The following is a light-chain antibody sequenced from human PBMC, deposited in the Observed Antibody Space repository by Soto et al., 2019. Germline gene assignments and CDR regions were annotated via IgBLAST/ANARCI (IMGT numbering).Light chain of an antibody. CDR1: SSNIGGNA. Sequence: QSALTQPPSASGTPGQRVTVSCSGSSSNIGGNAVNWYQQLPGTAPKLLIYSNNQRPSGVPDRFSGSKSGTSASLAISGLQSEDEADYYCAAWDDSLNGVVFGGGTQLTVL. J-gene: IGLJ2*01. V-gene: IGLV1-44*01. CDR3: AAWDDSLNGVV. CDR2: SNN.